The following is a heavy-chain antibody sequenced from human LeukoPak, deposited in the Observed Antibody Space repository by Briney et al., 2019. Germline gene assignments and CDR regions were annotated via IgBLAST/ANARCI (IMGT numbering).Heavy chain of an antibody. CDR1: GYTLTELS. D-gene: IGHD3-22*01. J-gene: IGHJ4*02. CDR2: FDPEDGET. Sequence: GASVKVSCKVSGYTLTELSMHWVRQAPGEGLEWMGGFDPEDGETIYAQKFQGRVTMTEDTSTDTAYMELSSLRSEDTAVYYCATNTAGYYDSSGYYWFDYWGQGTLVTVSS. CDR3: ATNTAGYYDSSGYYWFDY. V-gene: IGHV1-24*01.